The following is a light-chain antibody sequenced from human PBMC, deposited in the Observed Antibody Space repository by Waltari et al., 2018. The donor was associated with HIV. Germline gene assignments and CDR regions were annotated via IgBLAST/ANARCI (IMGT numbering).Light chain of an antibody. V-gene: IGLV3-1*01. CDR3: QAWDSSTDVV. CDR1: KLGNKY. Sequence: SYEVTQPPSVSVSPGQTASITCSGHKLGNKYACWYQQKPGQSPVLVIYQDNQRPSGIPERFSGSNSGNTATLTVSGTQAMDEADYYCQAWDSSTDVVFGGGTKLTVL. J-gene: IGLJ2*01. CDR2: QDN.